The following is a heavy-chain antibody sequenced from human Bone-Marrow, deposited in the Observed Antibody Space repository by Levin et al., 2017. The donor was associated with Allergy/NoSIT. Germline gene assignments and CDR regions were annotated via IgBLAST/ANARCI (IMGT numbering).Heavy chain of an antibody. Sequence: GESLKISCAASGFTVSSHYMSWVRQAPGEGLEWVSVIYSGGSTYYADSVKGRFSMSRDNSKNTLYLQMNSLGAEDTAVYFCARGGALDVWGQGTMVTVSS. J-gene: IGHJ3*01. D-gene: IGHD3-16*01. CDR1: GFTVSSHY. CDR2: IYSGGST. CDR3: ARGGALDV. V-gene: IGHV3-66*01.